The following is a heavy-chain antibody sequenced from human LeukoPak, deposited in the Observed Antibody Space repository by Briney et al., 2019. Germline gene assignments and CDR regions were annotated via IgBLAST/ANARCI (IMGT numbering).Heavy chain of an antibody. V-gene: IGHV4-4*02. J-gene: IGHJ4*02. Sequence: SGTLSLTCAVSGDSISTNHWWSWVRQPPGKGLEWIGEVYHSGSTNYNPSLKSRVTISVDKSKNLFSLKLTSVTAADTAMYYCARRRDGYNYHFDYWGQGTLVTVSS. CDR3: ARRRDGYNYHFDY. CDR1: GDSISTNHW. CDR2: VYHSGST. D-gene: IGHD5-24*01.